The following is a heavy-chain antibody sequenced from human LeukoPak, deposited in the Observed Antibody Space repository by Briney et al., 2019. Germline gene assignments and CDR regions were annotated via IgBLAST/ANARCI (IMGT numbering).Heavy chain of an antibody. CDR1: GVSLTDYS. V-gene: IGHV4-34*01. CDR2: VSPDGYD. J-gene: IGHJ5*02. Sequence: SETLSLTCAVSGVSLTDYSWSWIRQSPGKGLEWIAEVSPDGYDTYNASSKNRVSISVDRSENQLSLRMSSVTAANTAIYYCARIRCGSGPEICYNHWAQGSLVTVSS. CDR3: ARIRCGSGPEICYNH. D-gene: IGHD2-8*01.